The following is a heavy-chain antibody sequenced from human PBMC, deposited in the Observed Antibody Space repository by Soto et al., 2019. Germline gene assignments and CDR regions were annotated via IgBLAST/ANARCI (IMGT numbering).Heavy chain of an antibody. CDR3: ARLQAAAGTRGYGMDV. CDR1: GGSISSSSYY. V-gene: IGHV4-39*01. J-gene: IGHJ6*02. D-gene: IGHD6-13*01. Sequence: QLQLQESGPGLVKPSETLSLTCTVSGGSISSSSYYWGWIRQPPGKGLEWIGSIYYSGSTYYNPSLKSRVTISVDTSKNQFSLKLSSVTAADTAVYYCARLQAAAGTRGYGMDVWGQGTTVTVSS. CDR2: IYYSGST.